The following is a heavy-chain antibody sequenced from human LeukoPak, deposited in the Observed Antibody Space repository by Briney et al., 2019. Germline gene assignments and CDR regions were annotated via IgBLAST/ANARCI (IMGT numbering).Heavy chain of an antibody. CDR1: SGSISSSTW. Sequence: SVTLSLTCAVSSGSISSSTWWSWVRQPPGKGLEWIGEINHSGSTHYTPSLKSRVTISVDTSDNKFSLKMISVTAADAAVYYCALGYNDIWELWGRGTLVTVSS. D-gene: IGHD5-24*01. V-gene: IGHV4-4*02. CDR3: ALGYNDIWEL. CDR2: INHSGST. J-gene: IGHJ4*02.